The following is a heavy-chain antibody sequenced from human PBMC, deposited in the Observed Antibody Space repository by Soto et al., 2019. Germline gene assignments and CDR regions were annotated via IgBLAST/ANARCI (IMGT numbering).Heavy chain of an antibody. Sequence: QVQLVQSGAELKKPGASAKVSCKASGYIFTSYGISWVRQAPGLGLEWMAWISVDSGNTNYAQNFQGRVTMTTDTAASTAHMELRSLRSYDTAVYYCARFNGSGTNYYMDVWGKGTTVIVSS. V-gene: IGHV1-18*01. J-gene: IGHJ6*03. CDR1: GYIFTSYG. CDR3: ARFNGSGTNYYMDV. D-gene: IGHD3-10*01. CDR2: ISVDSGNT.